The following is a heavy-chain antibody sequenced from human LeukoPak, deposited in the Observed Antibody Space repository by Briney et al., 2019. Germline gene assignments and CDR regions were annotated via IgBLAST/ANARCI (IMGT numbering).Heavy chain of an antibody. D-gene: IGHD3-10*01. CDR3: AKDELLWFGELAGIPY. CDR2: ISGSGGST. CDR1: GFTFSSYA. J-gene: IGHJ4*02. V-gene: IGHV3-23*01. Sequence: GGSLRLSCAASGFTFSSYAMSWVRQAPGKGLEWVSAISGSGGSTYYADSVKGRFTISRDNSKNTLYLQMNSLRAEDTAVYCCAKDELLWFGELAGIPYWGQGTLVTVSS.